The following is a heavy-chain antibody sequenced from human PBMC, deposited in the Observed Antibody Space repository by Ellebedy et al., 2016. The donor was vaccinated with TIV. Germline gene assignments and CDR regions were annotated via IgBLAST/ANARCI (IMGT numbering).Heavy chain of an antibody. D-gene: IGHD4-17*01. CDR1: GFTVSSNY. CDR2: IYSGGST. Sequence: GESLKISXAASGFTVSSNYMNWVRQAPGKGLEWVSIIYSGGSTYYADSVKGRFTISRDNSKNTLYLQMNGLRAEDTAVYYCVRGRHDYGDYGVDYYYGMDVWGQGTTVTVSS. J-gene: IGHJ6*02. V-gene: IGHV3-53*01. CDR3: VRGRHDYGDYGVDYYYGMDV.